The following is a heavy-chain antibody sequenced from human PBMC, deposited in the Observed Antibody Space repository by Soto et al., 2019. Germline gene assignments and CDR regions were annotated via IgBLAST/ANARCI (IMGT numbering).Heavy chain of an antibody. Sequence: SLRLSCAAAGLTLSSFGRHGVRQAQGXGLEWVPVISYDGSNKYYADSVKGRFTISRDNSKSTLYLQMTSLRAEDTAVYYCAKSVPGLTETTGDYFDYWGQGTLVTVSS. J-gene: IGHJ4*02. V-gene: IGHV3-30*18. CDR3: AKSVPGLTETTGDYFDY. CDR2: ISYDGSNK. CDR1: GLTLSSFG. D-gene: IGHD1-7*01.